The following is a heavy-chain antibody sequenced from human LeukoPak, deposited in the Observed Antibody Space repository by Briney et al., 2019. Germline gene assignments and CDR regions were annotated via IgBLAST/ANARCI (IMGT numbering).Heavy chain of an antibody. D-gene: IGHD6-6*01. Sequence: GGSPRLSCAASGFTFSSFSMNWVRQAPGKGLEWVSSISSSSSYIYYADSVKGRFTISRDNAKNSLYLQMNSLRAEDTAVYYCARWGECSSALDYWGQGTLVTVSS. CDR1: GFTFSSFS. CDR2: ISSSSSYI. CDR3: ARWGECSSALDY. V-gene: IGHV3-21*01. J-gene: IGHJ4*02.